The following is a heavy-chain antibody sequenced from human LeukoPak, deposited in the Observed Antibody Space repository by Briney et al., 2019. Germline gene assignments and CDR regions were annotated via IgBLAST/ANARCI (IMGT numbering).Heavy chain of an antibody. V-gene: IGHV4-61*02. CDR2: IYTSGST. CDR1: GGSISSGSYY. CDR3: ARDLWYRSSTSCYKWFDP. D-gene: IGHD2-2*02. Sequence: SETLSLTCTVSGGSISSGSYYWSWIRQPAGKGLEWIGRIYTSGSTNYNPSLKSRVTISVDTSKNQFSLKLSSVTAADTAVYYCARDLWYRSSTSCYKWFDPWGQGTLVTVSS. J-gene: IGHJ5*02.